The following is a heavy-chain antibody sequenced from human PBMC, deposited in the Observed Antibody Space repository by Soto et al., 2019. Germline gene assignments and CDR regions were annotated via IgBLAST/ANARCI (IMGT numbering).Heavy chain of an antibody. CDR3: AKARESRGPQPFDY. CDR2: IYHSGST. J-gene: IGHJ4*02. D-gene: IGHD3-10*01. CDR1: GGSISSSNW. Sequence: QVQLQESGPGLVKPSGTLSLTCAVSGGSISSSNWWSWVRQHPGKGLVWIGEIYHSGSTNYNPSLTSRVTISVDKSKNQFSLKLNSVTAADTAVYYCAKARESRGPQPFDYWGQGTLVTVSS. V-gene: IGHV4-4*02.